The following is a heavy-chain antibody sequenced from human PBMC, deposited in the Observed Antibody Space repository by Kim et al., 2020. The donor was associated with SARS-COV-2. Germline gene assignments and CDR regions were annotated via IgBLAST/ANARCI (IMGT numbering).Heavy chain of an antibody. J-gene: IGHJ5*02. V-gene: IGHV4-34*01. CDR2: INHSGST. CDR1: GGSFSGYY. CDR3: ARGSSRNSCSWSLMFYP. D-gene: IGHD6-13*01. Sequence: SETLSLTCAVYGGSFSGYYWSWIRQPPGKGLEWIGEINHSGSTNYNPSLKSRFTISVDTSKNQFSLKLSSVTAADTAVYYCARGSSRNSCSWSLMFYPWGQGTLVTVAS.